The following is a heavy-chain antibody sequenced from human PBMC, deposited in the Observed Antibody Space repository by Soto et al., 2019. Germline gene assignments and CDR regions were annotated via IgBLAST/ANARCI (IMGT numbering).Heavy chain of an antibody. D-gene: IGHD5-18*01. CDR3: VCGYSWVGVDY. V-gene: IGHV4-39*01. J-gene: IGHJ4*02. CDR1: GGSISSSDYY. Sequence: PSETLSLTCTVSGGSISSSDYYWGWIRQPPGKGLEWIGNIYYSGSASYNPSLKSRVTISVDPSKNQVSLTLSSVTAADTAVYNGVCGYSWVGVDYWGQEGLVTV. CDR2: IYYSGSA.